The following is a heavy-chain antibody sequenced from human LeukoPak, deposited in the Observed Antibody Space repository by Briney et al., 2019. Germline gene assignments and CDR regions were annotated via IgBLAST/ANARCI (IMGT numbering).Heavy chain of an antibody. CDR3: ARDGAYSASNF. J-gene: IGHJ3*01. CDR2: VSNSGSSI. CDR1: VFTFSDEY. V-gene: IGHV3-11*01. D-gene: IGHD6-13*01. Sequence: PGGALRLSCAASVFTFSDEYMSWIPQAPGKGLEWISCVSNSGSSIYYADSVKGRFSISRDNVKNSLYLQMNSVRVEATDVYYCARDGAYSASNFWGQGTMVAVSS.